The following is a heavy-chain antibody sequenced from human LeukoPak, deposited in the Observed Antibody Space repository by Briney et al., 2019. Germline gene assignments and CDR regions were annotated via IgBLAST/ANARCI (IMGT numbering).Heavy chain of an antibody. V-gene: IGHV3-23*01. J-gene: IGHJ6*02. D-gene: IGHD6-13*01. Sequence: GGSLRLSCAASGFIFSSYSMSWVRQAPGKGLEWVSVITGSGGNSYYADSVKGRFTISKDNSKNAVYLQMSSLRVDDTAVYYCAKAASSSWPSYYYGMDVWGQGTTVTVSS. CDR3: AKAASSSWPSYYYGMDV. CDR1: GFIFSSYS. CDR2: ITGSGGNS.